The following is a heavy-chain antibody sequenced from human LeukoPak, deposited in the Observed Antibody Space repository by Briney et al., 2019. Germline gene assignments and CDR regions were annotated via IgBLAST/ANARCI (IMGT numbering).Heavy chain of an antibody. Sequence: SVKVSCKASGGTFSRYAISWVRQAPGQGLEWMGGIIPMFGIANYAQKLQGRVTITADESTSSAYMELSSLRSEDTAVYYCARDRPYTGGWRGFDYWGQGTLVTVSS. V-gene: IGHV1-69*01. J-gene: IGHJ4*02. CDR3: ARDRPYTGGWRGFDY. CDR1: GGTFSRYA. CDR2: IIPMFGIA. D-gene: IGHD6-19*01.